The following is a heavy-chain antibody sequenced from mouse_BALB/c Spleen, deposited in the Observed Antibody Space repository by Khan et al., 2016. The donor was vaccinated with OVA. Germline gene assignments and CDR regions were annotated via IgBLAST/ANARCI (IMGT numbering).Heavy chain of an antibody. D-gene: IGHD1-1*02. Sequence: QVQLKQSGAELVRPGTSVKVSCKASGYYFTDYLIDWVNQRPGQGLEWIGMINPGSGGTIHNEKFTGQATLTAAKYSSTAYMQLSRLTADDAAVNFCAREGYGSLAYWGQGTLVTVSA. J-gene: IGHJ3*01. V-gene: IGHV1-54*01. CDR1: GYYFTDYL. CDR3: AREGYGSLAY. CDR2: INPGSGGT.